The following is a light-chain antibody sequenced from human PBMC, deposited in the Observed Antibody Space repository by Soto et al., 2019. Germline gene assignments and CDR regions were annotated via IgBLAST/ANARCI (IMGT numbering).Light chain of an antibody. CDR1: DSNIGPNY. CDR2: KG. Sequence: QSVLTQPPSVSGAPGQTVTISCFGSDSNIGPNYDYWYRVVLGTSPRLVLSKGKRPSGVPDRFSGSKSATSATLAISGFRVDDDGDYFCAAWDDTAHAYVFGSGTKLTVL. V-gene: IGLV1-47*01. CDR3: AAWDDTAHAYV. J-gene: IGLJ1*01.